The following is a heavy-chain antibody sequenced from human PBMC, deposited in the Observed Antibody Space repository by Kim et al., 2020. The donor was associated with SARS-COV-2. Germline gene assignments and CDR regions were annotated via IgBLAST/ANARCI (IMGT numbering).Heavy chain of an antibody. J-gene: IGHJ4*02. V-gene: IGHV3-23*01. D-gene: IGHD2-15*01. Sequence: TYIAAAWKVRFTISRDYAENTLYLQMKSLKGDDTAVYYCAKRSGRFAWSDYWGQGTLVAVSS. CDR3: AKRSGRFAWSDY. CDR2: T.